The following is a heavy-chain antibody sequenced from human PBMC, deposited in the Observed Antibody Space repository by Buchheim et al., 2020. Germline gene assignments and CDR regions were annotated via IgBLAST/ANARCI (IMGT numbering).Heavy chain of an antibody. J-gene: IGHJ4*02. D-gene: IGHD5-12*01. Sequence: EVQLVESGGGLVQPGGSLRLSCAASGFTFSSYSMNWVRQAPGKGLGWVSYISSSSSTIYYADSVKGRFTISRDNAKNSLYLKMNSLRAEDTAVYYCARDYGKVATRYDYWGQGTL. CDR1: GFTFSSYS. V-gene: IGHV3-48*01. CDR2: ISSSSSTI. CDR3: ARDYGKVATRYDY.